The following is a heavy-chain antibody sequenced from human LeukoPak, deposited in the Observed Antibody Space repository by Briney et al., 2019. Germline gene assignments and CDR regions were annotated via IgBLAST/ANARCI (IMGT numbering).Heavy chain of an antibody. Sequence: KSGGSLRLSCAASGFTFSSYSMNWVRQAPGKGLEWVSSISSSSTYIYYADSVKGRFTISRDNAKNSLYLQMNSLRADDTAVYYCARDATRLAGSSFDYWGQGILVTVSS. CDR1: GFTFSSYS. CDR3: ARDATRLAGSSFDY. V-gene: IGHV3-21*01. CDR2: ISSSSTYI. J-gene: IGHJ4*02. D-gene: IGHD2-15*01.